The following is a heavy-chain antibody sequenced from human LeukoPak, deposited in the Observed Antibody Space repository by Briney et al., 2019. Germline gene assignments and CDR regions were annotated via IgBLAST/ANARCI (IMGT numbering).Heavy chain of an antibody. CDR3: ARILPGAVGDVLDL. CDR2: ISSGSSYI. V-gene: IGHV3-21*01. J-gene: IGHJ3*01. CDR1: GFTFSSYS. Sequence: GGSLRLSCAASGFTFSSYSMNWVRQAPGKGLEWVSSISSGSSYIYYADSVKGRFTISRDQAENSLYLQINSLRDEDTAVYYCARILPGAVGDVLDLWGEGAKVTVTS. D-gene: IGHD6-19*01.